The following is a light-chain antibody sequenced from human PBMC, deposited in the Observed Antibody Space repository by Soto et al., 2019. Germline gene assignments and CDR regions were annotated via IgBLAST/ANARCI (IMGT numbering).Light chain of an antibody. CDR2: GAS. CDR3: QQYNNWPPT. Sequence: EIVLTQSPGTLSLSPVERATLSCMASQSVSNNYLAWYQQKPGQAPRLLIYGASTRATGIPARFSGSGSGTEFTLTISSLQSEDFAVYYCQQYNNWPPTFGQGTKVDIK. V-gene: IGKV3-15*01. CDR1: QSVSNN. J-gene: IGKJ1*01.